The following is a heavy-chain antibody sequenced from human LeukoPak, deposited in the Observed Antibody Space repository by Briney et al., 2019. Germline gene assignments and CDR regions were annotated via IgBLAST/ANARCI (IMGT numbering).Heavy chain of an antibody. J-gene: IGHJ6*03. CDR1: GGTFSSYA. CDR2: IIPIFGTA. Sequence: ASVKVSCRASGGTFSSYAISWVRQAPGQGLEWMGGIIPIFGTANYAQKFQGRVTITTDESTSTAYMELSSLRSEDTAVYYCARSQGTSYYYYYYMDVWGKGTTVTVSS. V-gene: IGHV1-69*05. CDR3: ARSQGTSYYYYYYMDV.